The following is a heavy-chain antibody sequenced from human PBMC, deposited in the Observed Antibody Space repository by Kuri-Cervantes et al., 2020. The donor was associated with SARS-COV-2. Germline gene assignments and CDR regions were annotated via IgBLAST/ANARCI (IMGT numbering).Heavy chain of an antibody. CDR2: INHSGST. J-gene: IGHJ5*02. CDR1: GGSFSGYY. Sequence: GSLRLSCAVYGGSFSGYYWSWIRQPPGKGLEWIGEINHSGSTNYNPSLKSRVTISVDTSKNQFSLKLSSVTAADTAVYYCARVGLRRVTIFGVVMDGNWFDPWGKGTLVPVSS. V-gene: IGHV4-34*01. D-gene: IGHD3-3*01. CDR3: ARVGLRRVTIFGVVMDGNWFDP.